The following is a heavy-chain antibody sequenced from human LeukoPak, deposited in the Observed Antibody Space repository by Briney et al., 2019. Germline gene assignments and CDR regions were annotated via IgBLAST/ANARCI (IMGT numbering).Heavy chain of an antibody. J-gene: IGHJ6*03. CDR2: IGTSSTTI. D-gene: IGHD6-25*01. Sequence: GGSLRLSCAVSGFTFSTYWMNWVRQPPGKGLEWVSNIGTSSTTIYYADSVKGRFTISRDNAKNSLYLQMNSLRADDTAVYYCARFAAGGSYYYMDVWGKGTTVTVSS. CDR3: ARFAAGGSYYYMDV. CDR1: GFTFSTYW. V-gene: IGHV3-48*01.